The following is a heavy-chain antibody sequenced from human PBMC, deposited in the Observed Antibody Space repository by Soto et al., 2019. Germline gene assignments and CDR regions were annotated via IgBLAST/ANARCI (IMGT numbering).Heavy chain of an antibody. J-gene: IGHJ4*02. CDR3: ARVRWGATVRYYFDY. CDR1: GGSISRYY. CDR2: IYCSGSN. D-gene: IGHD1-26*01. Sequence: PSETLSLTCTVSGGSISRYYWSWIRQPPGKGLEWIGYIYCSGSNNYNPSLKSGVTISVDTSKNEFAVKLSSVTAADTAVYYCARVRWGATVRYYFDYCGQGTLVTVSS. V-gene: IGHV4-59*01.